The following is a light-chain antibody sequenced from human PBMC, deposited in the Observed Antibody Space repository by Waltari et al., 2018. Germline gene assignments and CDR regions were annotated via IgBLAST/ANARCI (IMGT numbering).Light chain of an antibody. V-gene: IGKV1-8*01. Sequence: AIRMTQSPSSFSASTGDRVTITCRASQGISSYLAWYQQKPGTAPKLLIYATSTFQSGVPSRFSGSGSGTDFSLTISCLQSEDFATYYCQQYYTYPPTFGPGTKVDIK. CDR2: ATS. J-gene: IGKJ3*01. CDR1: QGISSY. CDR3: QQYYTYPPT.